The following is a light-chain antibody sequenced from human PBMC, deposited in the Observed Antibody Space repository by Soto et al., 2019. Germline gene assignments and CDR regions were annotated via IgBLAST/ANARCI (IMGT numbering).Light chain of an antibody. Sequence: QSALTQPASVSGSLGQSITISCTGTSSDVGAYDYVSWYQHHPGKVPKLMIYEVTNRPSGVSTRFSGSKSANTASLTISGLQADDEADYFCLSYTRISTWVFGGGTKLTVL. CDR2: EVT. CDR3: LSYTRISTWV. J-gene: IGLJ3*02. V-gene: IGLV2-14*01. CDR1: SSDVGAYDY.